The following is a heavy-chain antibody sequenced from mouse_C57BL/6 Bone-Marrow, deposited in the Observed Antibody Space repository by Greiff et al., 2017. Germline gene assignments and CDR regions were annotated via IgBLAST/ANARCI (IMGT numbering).Heavy chain of an antibody. CDR3: ASHEDGERGRGWFAY. J-gene: IGHJ3*01. CDR1: GYTFTEYT. Sequence: VQLQQSGAELVKPGASVKLSCKASGYTFTEYTIHWVKQRSGQGLEWIGWFYPGSGSIKYNEKFKNKATLTADKSSSTVFRELSTLTSEDSAVYVDASHEDGERGRGWFAYWGQGTLVTVSA. V-gene: IGHV1-62-2*01. CDR2: FYPGSGSI. D-gene: IGHD4-1*01.